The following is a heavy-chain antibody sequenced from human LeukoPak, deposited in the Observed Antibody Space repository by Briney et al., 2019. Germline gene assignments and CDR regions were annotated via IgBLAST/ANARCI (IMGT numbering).Heavy chain of an antibody. V-gene: IGHV4-30-4*08. Sequence: PSQTLSLTCTVSGGSISSGDYYWSWIRQPPGKGLEWIGYIYYSGSTNYNPSLKSRVTISVDTSKNQFSLKLSSVTAADTAVYYCARHTGQTTYYYDSSGYISGWYFDLWGRGTLVTVSS. D-gene: IGHD3-22*01. J-gene: IGHJ2*01. CDR2: IYYSGST. CDR1: GGSISSGDYY. CDR3: ARHTGQTTYYYDSSGYISGWYFDL.